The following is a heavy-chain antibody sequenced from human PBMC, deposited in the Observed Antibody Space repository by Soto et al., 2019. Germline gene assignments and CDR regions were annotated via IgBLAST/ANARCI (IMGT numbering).Heavy chain of an antibody. D-gene: IGHD6-19*01. CDR1: GGSFSGYY. CDR3: ARDGIAVAGRGYYYHYMDF. CDR2: INHSGST. J-gene: IGHJ6*03. V-gene: IGHV4-34*01. Sequence: SETLSLTCAAYGGSFSGYYWSWIRQPPGKGLEWIGDINHSGSTNYNPSLKSRVTISVDTSKNQFSLKLSSVTAADTAVYYCARDGIAVAGRGYYYHYMDFWGKGTTVTVSS.